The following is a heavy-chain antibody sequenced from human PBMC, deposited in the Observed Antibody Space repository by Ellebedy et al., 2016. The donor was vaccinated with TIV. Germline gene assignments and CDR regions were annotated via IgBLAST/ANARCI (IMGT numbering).Heavy chain of an antibody. V-gene: IGHV4-39*01. Sequence: SETLSLTXTVSGGSISSSSYYWGWIRQPPGKGLEWIGSIYYSGSTYYNPSLKSRVTISVDTSKNQFSLKLSSVTAADTAVYYCARRYCSGGSCYLWDYWGQGTLVTVSS. CDR1: GGSISSSSYY. CDR2: IYYSGST. CDR3: ARRYCSGGSCYLWDY. D-gene: IGHD2-15*01. J-gene: IGHJ4*02.